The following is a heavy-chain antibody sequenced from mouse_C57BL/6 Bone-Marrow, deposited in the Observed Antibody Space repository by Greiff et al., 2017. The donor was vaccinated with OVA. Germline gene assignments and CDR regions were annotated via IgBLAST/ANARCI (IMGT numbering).Heavy chain of an antibody. CDR2: INPYNGGT. Sequence: EVKLQESGPVLVKPGASVKMSCKASGYTFTDYYMNWVKQSHGKSLEWIGVINPYNGGTSYNQKFKGKATLTVDKSSSTAYMELDSLTSEDSAVYYCARPGTVAMDYWGQGTSVTVSA. D-gene: IGHD4-1*01. CDR3: ARPGTVAMDY. J-gene: IGHJ4*01. CDR1: GYTFTDYY. V-gene: IGHV1-19*01.